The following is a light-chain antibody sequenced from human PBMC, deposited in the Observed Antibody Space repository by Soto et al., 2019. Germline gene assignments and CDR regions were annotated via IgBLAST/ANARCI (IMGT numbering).Light chain of an antibody. CDR3: QQYHIYSGT. CDR1: QSISSW. Sequence: DIQMNQSPSTLSAYVGDRVTITCRASQSISSWLAWYQQKPGKAPKLLIYDASSLESGVPSRFSGSGSGTEFTLTINSLQPDDFATYYCQQYHIYSGTFGQGTKVDIK. V-gene: IGKV1-5*01. CDR2: DAS. J-gene: IGKJ1*01.